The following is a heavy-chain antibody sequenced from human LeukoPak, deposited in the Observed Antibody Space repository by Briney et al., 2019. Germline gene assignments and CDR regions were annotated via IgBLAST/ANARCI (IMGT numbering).Heavy chain of an antibody. J-gene: IGHJ4*02. CDR2: IKQDGSEK. CDR3: ARGGIAVAGGLQYFDY. Sequence: GGSLRLSCAASGFTFSSYWMTWVRQAPGKGLEWVANIKQDGSEKYYVDSVKGRFTISRDNAKDSLYLQMNSLRPEDTAAYYCARGGIAVAGGLQYFDYWGQGTLVTVSS. CDR1: GFTFSSYW. D-gene: IGHD6-19*01. V-gene: IGHV3-7*04.